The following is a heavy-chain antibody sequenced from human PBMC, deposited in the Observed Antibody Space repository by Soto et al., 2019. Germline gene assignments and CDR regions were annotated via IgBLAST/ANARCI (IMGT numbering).Heavy chain of an antibody. CDR3: ARGFYYDFWSGYGD. CDR1: GFTFSSYG. V-gene: IGHV3-33*01. Sequence: QVQLVESGGGVVQPGRSLRLSCAASGFTFSSYGMHWVRQAPGKGLEWVAVIWYDGSNKYYADSVKGRFTISRDNSKNTLYLQMNSLRAEDTAVYYCARGFYYDFWSGYGDWGQGTLVTVSS. D-gene: IGHD3-3*01. CDR2: IWYDGSNK. J-gene: IGHJ4*02.